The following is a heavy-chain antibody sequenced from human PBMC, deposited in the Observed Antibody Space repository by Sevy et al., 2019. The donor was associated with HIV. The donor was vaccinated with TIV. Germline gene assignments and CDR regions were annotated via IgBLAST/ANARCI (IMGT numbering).Heavy chain of an antibody. CDR1: GFTFSDSY. CDR3: ARARYNYGSFYFDY. CDR2: ISSGGTII. J-gene: IGHJ4*02. Sequence: GGSLRLSCAASGFTFSDSYMSWFRQAPGKGLEWVSYISSGGTIIYYAGSVKGRFTISRDNAMNSLYLQMNSRRAEDTAVYYCARARYNYGSFYFDYWGQGTLVTVSS. V-gene: IGHV3-11*01. D-gene: IGHD5-18*01.